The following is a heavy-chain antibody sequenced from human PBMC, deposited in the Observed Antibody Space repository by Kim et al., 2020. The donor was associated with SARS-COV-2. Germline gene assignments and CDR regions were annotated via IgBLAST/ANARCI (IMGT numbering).Heavy chain of an antibody. D-gene: IGHD3-9*01. J-gene: IGHJ4*02. CDR2: ISYDGSNK. Sequence: GGSLRLSCAASGFTFSSYAMHWVRQAPGKGLEWVAVISYDGSNKYYADSVKGRFTISRDNSKNTLYLQMNSLRAEDTAVYYCARDFRFRKPNYDILTVPDYWGQGTLVTVSS. V-gene: IGHV3-30-3*01. CDR3: ARDFRFRKPNYDILTVPDY. CDR1: GFTFSSYA.